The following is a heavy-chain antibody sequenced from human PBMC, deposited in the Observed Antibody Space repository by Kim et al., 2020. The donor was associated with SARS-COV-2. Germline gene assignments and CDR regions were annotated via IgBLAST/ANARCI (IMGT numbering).Heavy chain of an antibody. CDR1: GGSFSGYY. CDR3: ARGRSSNYYYYYYMDV. V-gene: IGHV4-34*01. J-gene: IGHJ6*03. CDR2: INHSGST. Sequence: SETLSLTCAVYGGSFSGYYWSWIRQPPGKGLEWIGEINHSGSTNYNPSLKSRVTISVDTSKNQFSLKLSSVTAADTAVYYCARGRSSNYYYYYYMDVWG. D-gene: IGHD2-2*01.